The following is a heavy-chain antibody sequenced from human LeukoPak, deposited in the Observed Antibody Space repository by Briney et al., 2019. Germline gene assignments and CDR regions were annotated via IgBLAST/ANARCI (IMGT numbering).Heavy chain of an antibody. V-gene: IGHV4-34*01. CDR2: INHSGST. CDR3: ARTNYRE. CDR1: GGSFSDYY. J-gene: IGHJ4*02. D-gene: IGHD4/OR15-4a*01. Sequence: SETLSLTCAVYGGSFSDYYWSWIRQPPGKGLEWIGEINHSGSTNYNPSLKSRVTISVDTSKIQFSLKLSSVTAADTAVYYCARTNYREWGQGTLVTVSS.